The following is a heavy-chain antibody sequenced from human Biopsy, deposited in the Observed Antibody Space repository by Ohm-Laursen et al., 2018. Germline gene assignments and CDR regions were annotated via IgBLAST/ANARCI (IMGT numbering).Heavy chain of an antibody. CDR3: ARDEGLLRAFDI. V-gene: IGHV4-4*07. D-gene: IGHD1-26*01. Sequence: SVTLSLTCTVSGGYISGHFWSWVRQPAGKGLEWIGRIYSNGNTNYNPSLKSRVSMSVDTFKNHFSLNLTSVTAADTAVYYCARDEGLLRAFDIWGQGTLGTVSS. CDR2: IYSNGNT. J-gene: IGHJ3*02. CDR1: GGYISGHF.